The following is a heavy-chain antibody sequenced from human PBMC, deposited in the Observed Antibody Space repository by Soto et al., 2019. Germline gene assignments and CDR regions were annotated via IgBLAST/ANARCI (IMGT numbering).Heavy chain of an antibody. D-gene: IGHD5-12*01. CDR2: ISSSSSYI. CDR3: ARTPPGGLRNY. Sequence: EVQLVESGGGLVKPGGSLRLSCAASGFTFSSYSMNWVRQAPGKGLEWVSSISSSSSYIYYADSVKGRFTISRDNAKNSLYLLMNSLRAEDTAVYYCARTPPGGLRNYWGQGTLVTVSS. V-gene: IGHV3-21*01. CDR1: GFTFSSYS. J-gene: IGHJ4*02.